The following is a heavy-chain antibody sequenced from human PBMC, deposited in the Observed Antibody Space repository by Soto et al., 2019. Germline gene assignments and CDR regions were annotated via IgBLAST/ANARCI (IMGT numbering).Heavy chain of an antibody. J-gene: IGHJ6*02. CDR2: VSPPFRTS. D-gene: IGHD3-10*01. CDR1: GVSFNNNG. CDR3: ARVLYYGSGSYSPYGMDV. Sequence: QVQLVQSGAEVKKPGSSVKVSCKTSGVSFNNNGIGWVRQAPGHGLEWMGGVSPPFRTSNYARKFQGRISITADASTGTVNMERSSLKSEDTAQYYCARVLYYGSGSYSPYGMDVWGQGTTVTVSS. V-gene: IGHV1-69*01.